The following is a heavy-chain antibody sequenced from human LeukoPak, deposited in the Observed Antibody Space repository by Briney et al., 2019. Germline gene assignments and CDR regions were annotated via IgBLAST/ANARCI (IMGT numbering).Heavy chain of an antibody. D-gene: IGHD2-15*01. J-gene: IGHJ4*02. CDR1: GFTFSSHW. CDR2: INSDGSST. Sequence: GGSLRLSCAASGFTFSSHWMHWVRQAPGKGLMWISRINSDGSSTTYADSVKGRFTISRDNAKNTVYLQMNSLRAEDMAVYYCVRALSGRDDYWGQGTLVTVSS. V-gene: IGHV3-74*03. CDR3: VRALSGRDDY.